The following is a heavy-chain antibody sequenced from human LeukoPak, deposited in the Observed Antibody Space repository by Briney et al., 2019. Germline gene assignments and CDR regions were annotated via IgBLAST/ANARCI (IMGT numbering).Heavy chain of an antibody. Sequence: GASVKVSCKASGYTFTGYYIHWVRQAPGQGLEWMGRINPNSGGTNYAQKFQGRVTMTRDTSISTAYMELSRLTSDDTAVYYCARSLILYSGSYYPLALYFDYWGQGTLVTVSS. CDR2: INPNSGGT. V-gene: IGHV1-2*06. CDR3: ARSLILYSGSYYPLALYFDY. CDR1: GYTFTGYY. D-gene: IGHD1-26*01. J-gene: IGHJ4*02.